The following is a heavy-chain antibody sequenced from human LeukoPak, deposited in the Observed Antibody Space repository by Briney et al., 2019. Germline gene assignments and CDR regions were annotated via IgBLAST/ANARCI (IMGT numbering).Heavy chain of an antibody. D-gene: IGHD1-26*01. CDR2: IRGRVYGATT. J-gene: IGHJ4*02. CDR3: SREWAGVFQH. V-gene: IGHV3-49*04. CDR1: GFIFGDYA. Sequence: GGSLRLSCTTSGFIFGDYAMSWVRQAPGKGLEWVSLIRGRVYGATTEYAASVKGRFAMSRDDSKSIAYLQMNSLKSEDTAMYYCSREWAGVFQHWGQGILVTVSS.